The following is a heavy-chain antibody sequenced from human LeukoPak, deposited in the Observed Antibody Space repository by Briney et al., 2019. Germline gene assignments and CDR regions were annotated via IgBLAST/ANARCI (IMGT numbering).Heavy chain of an antibody. V-gene: IGHV4-59*01. Sequence: SETLSLTCTVSGGSISSYCWSWIRQPPGKGLEWIGYIYYSGSTNYNPSLKSRVTISVDTSKNQFSLKLSSVTAADTAVYYCASSSSGWNDYWGQGTLVTVSS. CDR2: IYYSGST. J-gene: IGHJ4*02. CDR1: GGSISSYC. D-gene: IGHD6-19*01. CDR3: ASSSSGWNDY.